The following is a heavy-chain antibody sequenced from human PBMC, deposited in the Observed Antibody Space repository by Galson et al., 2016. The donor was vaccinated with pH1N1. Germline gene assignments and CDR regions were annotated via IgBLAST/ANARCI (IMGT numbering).Heavy chain of an antibody. CDR1: GYSIISGYY. CDR3: ASSIPVTALDAFDL. D-gene: IGHD2-21*02. CDR2: ILHSGST. Sequence: SETLSLTCAVSGYSIISGYYWGWVRQPPGKGLEWIGSILHSGSTYYNPSLKNRVTISVDTSRNQFSLTLSSVTAADTALYYCASSIPVTALDAFDLWGQGTMVTVSS. J-gene: IGHJ3*01. V-gene: IGHV4-38-2*01.